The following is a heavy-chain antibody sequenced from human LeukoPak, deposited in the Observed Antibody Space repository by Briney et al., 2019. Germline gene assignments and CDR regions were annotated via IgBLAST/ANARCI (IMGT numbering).Heavy chain of an antibody. CDR3: ARDRGGGTGYSYGGYGMDV. CDR1: GGSISSSSYY. D-gene: IGHD5-18*01. V-gene: IGHV4-39*07. Sequence: SETLSLTCTVSGGSISSSSYYWGWIRQPPGXGLEWIGSIYYSGSTYYNPSLKSRVTISVDTSKNQFSLKLSSVTAADTAVYYCARDRGGGTGYSYGGYGMDVWGQGTTVTVSS. J-gene: IGHJ6*02. CDR2: IYYSGST.